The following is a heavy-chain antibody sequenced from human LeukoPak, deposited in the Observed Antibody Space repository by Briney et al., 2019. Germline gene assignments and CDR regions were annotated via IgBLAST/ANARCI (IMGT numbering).Heavy chain of an antibody. Sequence: GGSPRLSCAASGFTFSSYSMNWVRQAPEKGMEWVSSISSSSSSYIYYADSVKGRFTISRDNAKNSLYLQMNSLRAEDTAVYYCASITIFGVVPVDYWGQGTLVTVSS. CDR2: ISSSSSSYI. CDR3: ASITIFGVVPVDY. CDR1: GFTFSSYS. J-gene: IGHJ4*02. V-gene: IGHV3-21*01. D-gene: IGHD3-3*01.